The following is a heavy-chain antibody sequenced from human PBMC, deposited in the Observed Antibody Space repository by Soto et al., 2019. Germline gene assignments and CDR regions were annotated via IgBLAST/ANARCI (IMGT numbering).Heavy chain of an antibody. CDR1: GDSVSSNMGA. CDR2: TYYRSKWYN. V-gene: IGHV6-1*01. Sequence: PSQTLSLTCYISGDSVSSNMGAWTWIRQSPSRGLEWLGRTYYRSKWYNEYGLSVKSRITINADTCKNQFSLQLNSVTPEDAAVYYCARWDHDYGYLDVWGLGTTVTVSS. J-gene: IGHJ6*02. D-gene: IGHD4-17*01. CDR3: ARWDHDYGYLDV.